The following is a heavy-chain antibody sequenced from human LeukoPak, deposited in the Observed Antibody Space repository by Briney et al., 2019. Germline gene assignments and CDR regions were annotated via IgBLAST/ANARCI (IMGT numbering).Heavy chain of an antibody. CDR1: GGSFSGYY. Sequence: SETLSLTCAVYGGSFSGYYWSWIRQPPGKGLEWIGEINHSGSTNYNPSLKSRVTISVDTSKNQFSLKLSSVTAADTAVYYCAGEPRSWYNWFDPWGQGTLVTVSS. CDR3: AGEPRSWYNWFDP. CDR2: INHSGST. J-gene: IGHJ5*02. V-gene: IGHV4-34*01. D-gene: IGHD2-8*02.